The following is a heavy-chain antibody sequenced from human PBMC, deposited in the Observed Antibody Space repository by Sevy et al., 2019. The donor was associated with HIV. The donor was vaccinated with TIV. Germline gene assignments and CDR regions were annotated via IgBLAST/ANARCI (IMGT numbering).Heavy chain of an antibody. V-gene: IGHV3-74*01. Sequence: GGSLRLSCAASGFTFSSYWMHWVRQAPGKGLGWVSRINSDGSGTSYADSVKGRFTISRDNAKNTLYLQMNSLRAEDTAVYYCAGKGYYYMDVWGKGTTVTVSS. CDR2: INSDGSGT. J-gene: IGHJ6*03. CDR1: GFTFSSYW. CDR3: AGKGYYYMDV.